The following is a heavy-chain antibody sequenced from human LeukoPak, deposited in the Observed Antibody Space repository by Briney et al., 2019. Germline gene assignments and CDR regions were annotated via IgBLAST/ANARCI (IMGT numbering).Heavy chain of an antibody. V-gene: IGHV1-2*02. J-gene: IGHJ4*02. D-gene: IGHD6-6*01. CDR1: GYSFTGYY. CDR2: INPKSGGT. Sequence: VASVKVSCKASGYSFTGYYMHWVRQAPGQGLEWMGWINPKSGGTNYAQKFQGRVTMTRDTSISTAYMELSRLRSDDTAVYYCARVEYSSSSGGGGIDYWGQGTLVTVSS. CDR3: ARVEYSSSSGGGGIDY.